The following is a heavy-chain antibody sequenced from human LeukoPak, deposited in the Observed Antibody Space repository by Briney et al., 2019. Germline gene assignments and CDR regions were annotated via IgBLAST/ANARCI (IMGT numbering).Heavy chain of an antibody. CDR1: GGSFSGYY. CDR2: INHSGST. J-gene: IGHJ6*02. D-gene: IGHD3/OR15-3a*01. V-gene: IGHV4-34*01. Sequence: SETLSLTCAVYGGSFSGYYWSWIRQPPGKGLEWIGEINHSGSTNYNPSLKSRVTISVDTSKNQFSLKLSSVTAADTAVYYCAREGLGGFDVWGQGTTVTVSS. CDR3: AREGLGGFDV.